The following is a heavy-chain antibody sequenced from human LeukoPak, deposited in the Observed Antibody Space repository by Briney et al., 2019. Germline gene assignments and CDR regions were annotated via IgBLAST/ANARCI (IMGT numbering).Heavy chain of an antibody. D-gene: IGHD5-18*01. CDR1: GGSFSGYY. CDR3: ARSPPRRYSYGTY. CDR2: INHSGST. J-gene: IGHJ4*02. Sequence: SETLSLTCAVYGGSFSGYYWSWIRQPPGKGLEWIGEINHSGSTNYNPSLKSRVTISVDTSKNQFSLKLSSVTAADTAVYYCARSPPRRYSYGTYWGQGTLVTVSS. V-gene: IGHV4-34*01.